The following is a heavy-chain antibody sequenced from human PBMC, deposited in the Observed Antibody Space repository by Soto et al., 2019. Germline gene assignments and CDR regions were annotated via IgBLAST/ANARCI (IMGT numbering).Heavy chain of an antibody. Sequence: SETLSLTCTVSGGSISSGGYYWSWIRQHPGKGLEWIGYIYYSGSTYYNPSLKSRVTISVDTSKNKFSLKLSSVTAADKAVYYCSCEMVYVDNEGGGYDTIGSFDIWGQGTMVTVSS. J-gene: IGHJ3*02. CDR1: GGSISSGGYY. CDR2: IYYSGST. D-gene: IGHD2-8*01. CDR3: SCEMVYVDNEGGGYDTIGSFDI. V-gene: IGHV4-31*03.